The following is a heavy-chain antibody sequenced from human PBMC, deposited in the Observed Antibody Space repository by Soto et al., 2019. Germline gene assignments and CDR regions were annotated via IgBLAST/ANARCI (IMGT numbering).Heavy chain of an antibody. CDR3: ASWHEREHAYDV. J-gene: IGHJ3*01. Sequence: DVQLVESGGGLIQPGESLRLSCAAFGLTVSGKKYVAWVRQAPGKGLEWVSALYDVDGSFYADSVKGRFTTSSDSSKTPVDLQMNGLRPDDTAVYYCASWHEREHAYDVWGQGTTGTVS. CDR1: GLTVSGKKY. V-gene: IGHV3-53*01. CDR2: LYDVDGS. D-gene: IGHD1-1*01.